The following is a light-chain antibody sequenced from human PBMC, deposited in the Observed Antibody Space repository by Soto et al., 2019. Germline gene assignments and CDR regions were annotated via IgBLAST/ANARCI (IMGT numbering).Light chain of an antibody. Sequence: QAVVTQPPSASGTPGLRVTISCSGSSSNIGSNLVTWYQHLPGTAPRLLIYANDQRPSGVPDRFSGSKSDTSASLAISALQSEDKADYYCATWDDSLNGAYVFGTGTKLTVL. CDR3: ATWDDSLNGAYV. J-gene: IGLJ1*01. V-gene: IGLV1-44*01. CDR1: SSNIGSNL. CDR2: AND.